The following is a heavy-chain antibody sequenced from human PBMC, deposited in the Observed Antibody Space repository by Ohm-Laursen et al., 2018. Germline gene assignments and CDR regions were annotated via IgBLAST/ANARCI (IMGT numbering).Heavy chain of an antibody. CDR3: ARQESSGWYPDY. D-gene: IGHD6-19*01. CDR2: IYYSETT. J-gene: IGHJ4*02. V-gene: IGHV4-59*08. Sequence: SDTLSLTCTVSGASISTHYWSWIRQPPGKGLEWIGYIYYSETTNYNPSLKNRFTISVDTTKNQFLLKLSSVTAADTAVYYCARQESSGWYPDYWGQGTLVTVSS. CDR1: GASISTHY.